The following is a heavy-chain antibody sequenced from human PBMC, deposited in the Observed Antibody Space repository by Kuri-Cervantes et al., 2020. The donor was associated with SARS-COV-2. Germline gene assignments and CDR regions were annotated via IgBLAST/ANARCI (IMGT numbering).Heavy chain of an antibody. Sequence: ASVKVSCKASGYIFNIYYMHWVRQAPGQGLEWMGIINPSGDSTTYAQKFQGRVTMTRDSSTSTLYMELSSLTSDDTAVYYCARGGDIVVVPAAPRMNYWGQGTLVTVSS. V-gene: IGHV1-46*02. CDR1: GYIFNIYY. CDR3: ARGGDIVVVPAAPRMNY. J-gene: IGHJ4*02. CDR2: INPSGDST. D-gene: IGHD2-2*01.